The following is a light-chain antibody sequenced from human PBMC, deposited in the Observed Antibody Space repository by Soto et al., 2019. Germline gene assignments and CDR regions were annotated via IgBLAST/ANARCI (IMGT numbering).Light chain of an antibody. CDR1: SSDLGGYNY. V-gene: IGLV2-14*01. CDR3: SLYIRSSTLVV. CDR2: DVS. Sequence: QSALTQPASVSGSPGQSITISCTGTSSDLGGYNYVSWYQQHPGKAPKLMIYDVSNRPSGVSNRFSGSKSGNTASLTISGLQAQDEADYYCSLYIRSSTLVVFGGGTKLTVL. J-gene: IGLJ2*01.